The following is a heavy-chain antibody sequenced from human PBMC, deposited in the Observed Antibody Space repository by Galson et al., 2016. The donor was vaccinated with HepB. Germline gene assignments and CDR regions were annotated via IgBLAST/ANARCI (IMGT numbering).Heavy chain of an antibody. CDR3: AKVELNSKQYYYYGMDA. CDR1: GFTFISYG. Sequence: SLRLSCAASGFTFISYGMHWVRQAPGKGLQWVALISYDGSEKYYADSVKGRFTISRDNSHNTLYLQMNSVRADDTAVYYCAKVELNSKQYYYYGMDAWGQGTSVTVTS. D-gene: IGHD3-10*01. J-gene: IGHJ6*02. CDR2: ISYDGSEK. V-gene: IGHV3-30*18.